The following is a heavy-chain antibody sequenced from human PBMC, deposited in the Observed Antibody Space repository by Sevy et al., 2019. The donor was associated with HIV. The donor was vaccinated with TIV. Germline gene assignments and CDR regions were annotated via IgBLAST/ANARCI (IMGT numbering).Heavy chain of an antibody. Sequence: GGSLRLSCEASGFTFSSYWMSWVRQAPGKGLEWVANIKEDGSVKYYVESVRGRFTISRDSAKNSLYLQMNSLRDGDTAVYYCARSYAAYSSADYWGQGTLVTVSS. CDR2: IKEDGSVK. J-gene: IGHJ4*02. V-gene: IGHV3-7*01. D-gene: IGHD6-19*01. CDR1: GFTFSSYW. CDR3: ARSYAAYSSADY.